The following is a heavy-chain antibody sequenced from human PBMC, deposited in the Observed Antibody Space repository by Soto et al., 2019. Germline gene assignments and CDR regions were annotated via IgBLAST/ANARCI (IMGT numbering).Heavy chain of an antibody. D-gene: IGHD3-16*01. J-gene: IGHJ6*02. CDR1: RFTFSSYA. Sequence: QVQLVESGGGVVQPGRSLRLSCVASRFTFSSYAMHWVRQAPGKGLEWVAVISYDGNNKYYADSVKGRFTISRDNSKNTMYLQMNSLRTEDTAVYYCARDRFGAVAGGPYGMDVWGQGTTVTVSS. V-gene: IGHV3-30-3*01. CDR2: ISYDGNNK. CDR3: ARDRFGAVAGGPYGMDV.